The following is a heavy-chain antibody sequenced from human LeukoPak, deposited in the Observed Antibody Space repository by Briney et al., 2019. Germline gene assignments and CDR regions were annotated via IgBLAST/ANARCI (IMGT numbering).Heavy chain of an antibody. Sequence: GASVKVSCKASGYTFTSYYMHWVRQGPAQGLEWMGIINPSGGSTSYAHQFQGRFTMTKATPISTASLRRGRLRSDATAGYHWPRGGSYCSSTSGWGLSWFDPWGQGTLVTVSS. CDR1: GYTFTSYY. D-gene: IGHD2-2*01. CDR2: INPSGGST. CDR3: PRGGSYCSSTSGWGLSWFDP. V-gene: IGHV1-46*01. J-gene: IGHJ5*02.